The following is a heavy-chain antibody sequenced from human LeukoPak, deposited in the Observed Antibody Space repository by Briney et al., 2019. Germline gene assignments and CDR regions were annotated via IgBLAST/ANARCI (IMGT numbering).Heavy chain of an antibody. V-gene: IGHV3-72*01. Sequence: GGSLRLSCAASGLTFSDHYMDCVRQTPGKGLEWVGRTRNKANSYTTEYAASVKGRFTISRDDSKNSLYLQMNSLKTEDTAVYYCARDIGGDYGYYFDYWGQGTLLTVSS. CDR2: TRNKANSYTT. CDR1: GLTFSDHY. D-gene: IGHD4-17*01. CDR3: ARDIGGDYGYYFDY. J-gene: IGHJ4*02.